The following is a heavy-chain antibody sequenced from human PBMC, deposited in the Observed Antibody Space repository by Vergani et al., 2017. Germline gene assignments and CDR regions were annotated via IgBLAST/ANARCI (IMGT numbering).Heavy chain of an antibody. V-gene: IGHV3-30-3*01. D-gene: IGHD6-19*01. Sequence: VQLVESGGGLVQPGGSLRLSCAASGFTFSSYEMNWVRQAPGKGLEWVAVISYDGSNKYYADSVKGRFTISRDNSKNTLYLQMNSLRAEDTAVYYCANLGLAVAGTLDDYWGQGTLVTVSS. J-gene: IGHJ4*02. CDR2: ISYDGSNK. CDR1: GFTFSSYE. CDR3: ANLGLAVAGTLDDY.